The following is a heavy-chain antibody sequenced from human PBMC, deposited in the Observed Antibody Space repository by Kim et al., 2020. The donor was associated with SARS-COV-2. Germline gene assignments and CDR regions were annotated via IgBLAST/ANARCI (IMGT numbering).Heavy chain of an antibody. V-gene: IGHV4-31*03. CDR2: VSYTGRA. J-gene: IGHJ4*02. CDR1: GQSIISGAYY. CDR3: VRLYGSGIFDH. Sequence: SETLSLTCSVSGQSIISGAYYWTWIRQPPGKGLEWLGYVSYTGRATYNTSLKNRITLSSDTSANQFSLKLNSVTAADTAVYYCVRLYGSGIFDHWGPGSLVTVSS. D-gene: IGHD3-10*01.